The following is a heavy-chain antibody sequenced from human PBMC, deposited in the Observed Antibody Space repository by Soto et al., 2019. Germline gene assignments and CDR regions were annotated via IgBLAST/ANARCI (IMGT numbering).Heavy chain of an antibody. D-gene: IGHD6-13*01. CDR2: IYHKGCT. CDR3: AIEAGP. CDR1: GGSISRGGYS. Sequence: QLQLQESGSGLVKPSQTLSLTCAVSGGSISRGGYSWSWIRQPPGNGLEGIGYIYHKGCTYYNRSHQGRATISDDRTKNQFSPKLSSVTDPDTAVHSWAIEAGPWGQGTLVTVSS. V-gene: IGHV4-30-2*01. J-gene: IGHJ5*02.